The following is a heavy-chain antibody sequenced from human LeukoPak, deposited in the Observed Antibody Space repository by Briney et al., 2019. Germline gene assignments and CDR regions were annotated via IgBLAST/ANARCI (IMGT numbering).Heavy chain of an antibody. D-gene: IGHD3-9*01. CDR3: ARDLLTTSYYYYGMDV. Sequence: SETLSLTCTVSGGSISSYYWSWIRRPPGKGLEWIGYIYYSGSTNYNPSLKSRVTISVDTSKNQFSLKLSSVTAADTAVYYCARDLLTTSYYYYGMDVWGQGTTVTVSS. CDR1: GGSISSYY. CDR2: IYYSGST. V-gene: IGHV4-59*01. J-gene: IGHJ6*02.